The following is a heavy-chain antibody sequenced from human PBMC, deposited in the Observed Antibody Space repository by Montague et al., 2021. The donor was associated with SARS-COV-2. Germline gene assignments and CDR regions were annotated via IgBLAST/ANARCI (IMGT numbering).Heavy chain of an antibody. CDR1: GFKFDDYA. V-gene: IGHV3-9*01. CDR2: ISWNSGGL. CDR3: AKDRRYYFGSSGYPDAFNI. Sequence: SRSLSLSASGFKFDDYAMHWVRQAPGKGLEWVSGISWNSGGLGYSDSVKGRFTISRDNSNNSLYLEMNSLRPDDTALYYCAKDRRYYFGSSGYPDAFNIWGQGTLVTVSS. D-gene: IGHD3-22*01. J-gene: IGHJ3*02.